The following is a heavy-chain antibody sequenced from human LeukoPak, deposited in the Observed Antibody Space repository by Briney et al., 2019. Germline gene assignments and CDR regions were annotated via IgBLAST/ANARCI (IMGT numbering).Heavy chain of an antibody. CDR2: ISGGGSYI. D-gene: IGHD6-6*01. V-gene: IGHV3-21*01. Sequence: GGSLRLSCAASGFTFSTYSMNWVRQAPGKGLEWVSFISGGGSYIYYAESVKGRFTISRDNAKNSLYLQMNSLRAEDTAVYYCAGELEYSSPRWFDPWGQGTLVTVSS. CDR1: GFTFSTYS. J-gene: IGHJ5*02. CDR3: AGELEYSSPRWFDP.